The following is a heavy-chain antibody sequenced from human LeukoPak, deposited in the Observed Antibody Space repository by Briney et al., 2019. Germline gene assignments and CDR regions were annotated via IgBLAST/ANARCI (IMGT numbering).Heavy chain of an antibody. Sequence: SGGSLRLSCAASGITFRNYWMHWVRQAPGKGLEWVSHIIQDSSATFYADSVKGRFTISRDNAKDTLYLQMNSLRAADTAVYYCATDDYRGLGYWGQGTLVTVSS. CDR1: GITFRNYW. V-gene: IGHV3-74*01. J-gene: IGHJ4*02. D-gene: IGHD4-11*01. CDR3: ATDDYRGLGY. CDR2: IIQDSSAT.